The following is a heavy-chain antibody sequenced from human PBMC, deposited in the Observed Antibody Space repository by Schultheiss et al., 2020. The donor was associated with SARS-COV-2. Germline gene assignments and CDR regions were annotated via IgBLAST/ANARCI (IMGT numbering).Heavy chain of an antibody. CDR3: ARNVRGVIRYYFDY. Sequence: GGSLRLSCAASGFTFSSYAMHWVRQAPGKGLEWVSAISGSGGSTYYADSVKGRFTISRDNSKNTLYLQMNSLRAEDTAVYYCARNVRGVIRYYFDYWGQGTLVTVSS. D-gene: IGHD3-10*01. J-gene: IGHJ4*02. V-gene: IGHV3-23*01. CDR1: GFTFSSYA. CDR2: ISGSGGST.